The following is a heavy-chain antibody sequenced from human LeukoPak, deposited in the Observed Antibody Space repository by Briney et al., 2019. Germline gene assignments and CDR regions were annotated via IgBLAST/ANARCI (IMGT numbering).Heavy chain of an antibody. J-gene: IGHJ6*03. CDR1: GGSISSGSYY. D-gene: IGHD3-3*01. V-gene: IGHV4-61*02. CDR2: IYTSGST. Sequence: SQTLSLTCTVSGGSISSGSYYWSWIRQPAGKGLEWIGRIYTSGSTNYNPSLKSRVTISVDTSKNQFSLKLSSVTAADTAVYYCARTKRITIFGAGYYMDVWGKGTTVTVSS. CDR3: ARTKRITIFGAGYYMDV.